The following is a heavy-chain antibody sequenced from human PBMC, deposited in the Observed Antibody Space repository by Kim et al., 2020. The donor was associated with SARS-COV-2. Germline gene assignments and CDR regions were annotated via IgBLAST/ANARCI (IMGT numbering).Heavy chain of an antibody. V-gene: IGHV3-21*01. D-gene: IGHD3-3*01. CDR2: ISSSSSYI. Sequence: GGSLRLSCAASGFTFSSYSMNWVRQAPGKGLEWVSSISSSSSYIYYADSVKGRFTISRDNAKNSLYLQMNSLRAEDTAVYYCARVLFGVVINTDYWGQGTLVTVSS. J-gene: IGHJ4*02. CDR1: GFTFSSYS. CDR3: ARVLFGVVINTDY.